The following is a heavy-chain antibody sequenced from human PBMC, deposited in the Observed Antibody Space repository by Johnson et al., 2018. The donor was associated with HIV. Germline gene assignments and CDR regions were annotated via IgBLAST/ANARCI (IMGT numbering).Heavy chain of an antibody. CDR1: GFTFSSYW. J-gene: IGHJ3*01. D-gene: IGHD2-15*01. V-gene: IGHV3-7*05. CDR2: ITQDGSEK. Sequence: VQLVESGGGVVQPGGSLGVSCVASGFTFSSYWMSWVRQAPGKGLEWVANITQDGSEKYSVDSVKGRFTISRDNAKNSLYLQMNSLRAEDTAVYYCARDHPTPGARVHVFDLWGQGTMVTVSS. CDR3: ARDHPTPGARVHVFDL.